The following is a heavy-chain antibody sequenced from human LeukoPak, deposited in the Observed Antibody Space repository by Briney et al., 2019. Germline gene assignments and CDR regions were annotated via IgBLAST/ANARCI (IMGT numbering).Heavy chain of an antibody. J-gene: IGHJ4*02. CDR3: ARARVGIGGFDY. Sequence: SETLSLTCAVSGXSISSGGDSWSWIRQPPGKGLEWIGYIYHSGSTYYNPSLKSRVTISVDRSKNQFSLKLSSVTAADTAVYYCARARVGIGGFDYWGQGTLVTVSS. CDR2: IYHSGST. V-gene: IGHV4-30-2*01. D-gene: IGHD3-16*01. CDR1: GXSISSGGDS.